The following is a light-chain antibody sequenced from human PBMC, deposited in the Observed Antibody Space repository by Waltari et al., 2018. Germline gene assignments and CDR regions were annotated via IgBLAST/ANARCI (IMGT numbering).Light chain of an antibody. CDR1: MIGSQN. J-gene: IGLJ1*01. CDR3: QVWDSGSDHYV. Sequence: SYVLTLPPSVSLSPGQTPWIACGGNMIGSQNLPLYQQKPGQATVLVVYDDGDRPSGITERFSGSNSGNTATLTISRVDAGDVADYYCQVWDSGSDHYVFGTVTKVTVL. V-gene: IGLV3-21*02. CDR2: DDG.